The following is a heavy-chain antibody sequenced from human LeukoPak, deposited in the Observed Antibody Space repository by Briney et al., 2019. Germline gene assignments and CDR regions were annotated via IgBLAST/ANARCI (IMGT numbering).Heavy chain of an antibody. CDR3: ARDEWGYYYDTPAAFDY. V-gene: IGHV4-4*07. D-gene: IGHD3-22*01. J-gene: IGHJ4*02. CDR2: IYTSGST. CDR1: GGSISSYY. Sequence: PSETLSLTCTVSGGSISSYYWSWIRQPAGKGLEWIGRIYTSGSTNYNPSLKSRVTMSVDTSKNQFSLKLSSVTAADTAVYYCARDEWGYYYDTPAAFDYWGQGTLVTVSS.